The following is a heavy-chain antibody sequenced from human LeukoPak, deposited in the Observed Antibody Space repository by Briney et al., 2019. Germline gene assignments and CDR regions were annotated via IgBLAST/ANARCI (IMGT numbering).Heavy chain of an antibody. J-gene: IGHJ6*02. CDR2: ISAYNGNT. CDR1: GYTFTSYG. V-gene: IGHV1-18*01. CDR3: ARDHLDITMVRGVIPNYYYYGMDV. D-gene: IGHD3-10*01. Sequence: GASVKVSCKASGYTFTSYGISWVRQAPGQGLEWMGWISAYNGNTNYAQKLQGRVTMTTDTSTSTAYMELRSLRSDDTAVYYCARDHLDITMVRGVIPNYYYYGMDVWGQGTTVTVSS.